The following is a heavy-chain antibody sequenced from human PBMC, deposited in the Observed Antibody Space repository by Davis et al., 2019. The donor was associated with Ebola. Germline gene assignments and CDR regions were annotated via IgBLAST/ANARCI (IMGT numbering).Heavy chain of an antibody. CDR2: ISSSGSTI. Sequence: GSLRLSCAGSGFTFSSYEMNWVRQAPGKGLEWVSYISSSGSTIFYADSVKGRFTISRDNANNSLYLLMNSLRAEDTAVYYCAGDSTVTTSYWGQGTLVTVSS. J-gene: IGHJ4*02. D-gene: IGHD4-17*01. V-gene: IGHV3-48*03. CDR3: AGDSTVTTSY. CDR1: GFTFSSYE.